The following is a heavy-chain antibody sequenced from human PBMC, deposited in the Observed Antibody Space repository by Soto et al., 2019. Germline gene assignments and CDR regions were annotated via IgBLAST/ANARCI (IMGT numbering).Heavy chain of an antibody. CDR1: GDSIISSDFY. V-gene: IGHV4-39*01. J-gene: IGHJ5*02. CDR2: IFYLGSS. CDR3: ARHSLALRKNNWFDP. Sequence: SETLSLTCTVSGDSIISSDFYWGWARQPPGKGLEWIGSIFYLGSSYYNPSLKSRVTMSVDTSKNQFSLRLRSVTAADTALYFCARHSLALRKNNWFDPWGQGIMVTSPQ. D-gene: IGHD3-3*02.